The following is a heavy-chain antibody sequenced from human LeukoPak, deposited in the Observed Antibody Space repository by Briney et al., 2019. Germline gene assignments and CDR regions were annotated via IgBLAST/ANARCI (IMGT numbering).Heavy chain of an antibody. D-gene: IGHD1/OR15-1a*01. CDR1: GFTFSTYG. CDR3: ATEQEGRRAAFDR. V-gene: IGHV3-30*02. Sequence: GGSPRLSCAASGFTFSTYGMHWVRQAPGKGLDWVAFIWYDGNEKHYADSAKGRFTISRDNSQNTLYLHMSSLRAEDTAIYYCATEQEGRRAAFDRWGQGTLVTVSS. J-gene: IGHJ4*02. CDR2: IWYDGNEK.